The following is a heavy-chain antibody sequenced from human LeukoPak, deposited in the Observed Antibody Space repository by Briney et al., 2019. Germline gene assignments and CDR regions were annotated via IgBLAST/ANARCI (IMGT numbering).Heavy chain of an antibody. J-gene: IGHJ4*02. CDR1: GNYW. D-gene: IGHD3-10*01. CDR3: ARDFGTDY. Sequence: GGSLRLSCAASGNYWMHWVRQAPGKGLEWVAVISYDGSNKYYADSVKGRFTISRDNSKNTLYLQMNSLRAEDTAVYYCARDFGTDYWGQGTLVTVSS. V-gene: IGHV3-30*03. CDR2: ISYDGSNK.